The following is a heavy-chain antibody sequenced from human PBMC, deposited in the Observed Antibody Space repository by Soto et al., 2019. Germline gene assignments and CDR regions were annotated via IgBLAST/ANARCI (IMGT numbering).Heavy chain of an antibody. CDR3: ARVYCSGGSCYSIDY. V-gene: IGHV1-46*03. J-gene: IGHJ4*02. CDR1: GYTFTSYY. D-gene: IGHD2-15*01. CDR2: INPSGGST. Sequence: ASVKVSCKASGYTFTSYYMRWVRQAPGQGLEWMGIINPSGGSTSYAQKFQGRVTMTRDTSTSTVYMELSSLRSEDTAVYYCARVYCSGGSCYSIDYWGQGTLVTVS.